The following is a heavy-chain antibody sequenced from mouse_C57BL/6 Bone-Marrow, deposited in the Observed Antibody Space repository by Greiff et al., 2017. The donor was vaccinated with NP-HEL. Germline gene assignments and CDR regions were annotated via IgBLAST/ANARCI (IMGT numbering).Heavy chain of an antibody. CDR3: ARGALGYYFDY. V-gene: IGHV1-81*01. CDR1: GYTFTSYG. J-gene: IGHJ2*01. CDR2: IYPRSGNT. D-gene: IGHD3-3*01. Sequence: VQLQQSGAELARPGASVTLSCKASGYTFTSYGISWVKQRTGKGLEWIGEIYPRSGNTYYNEKFKGKATLTADKSSSTAYMELRSLTSEDAAVYFCARGALGYYFDYWGQGTTLTVSS.